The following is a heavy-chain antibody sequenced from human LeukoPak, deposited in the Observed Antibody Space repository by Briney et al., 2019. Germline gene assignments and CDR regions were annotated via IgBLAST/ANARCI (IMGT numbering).Heavy chain of an antibody. D-gene: IGHD3-3*01. CDR1: GGSFSGHY. V-gene: IGHV4-34*01. CDR3: ARITIFGVVTDDAFDV. CDR2: INHSGDT. J-gene: IGHJ3*01. Sequence: SETLSLTCAVYGGSFSGHYYSWIRQPPGEGLEWIGEINHSGDTNYNPSLKSRVTLSVDTSKNQFSLKLSSVTAADTAVYYCARITIFGVVTDDAFDVWGQGTMVTVSS.